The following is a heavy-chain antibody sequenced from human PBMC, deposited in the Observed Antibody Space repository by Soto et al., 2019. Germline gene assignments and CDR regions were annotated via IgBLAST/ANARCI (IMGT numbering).Heavy chain of an antibody. CDR1: GFTFGRYA. CDR2: ISGGGGDT. J-gene: IGHJ4*02. D-gene: IGHD5-12*01. Sequence: EVQLLESGGGLVQPGGSLRLSCVASGFTFGRYAMIWVRQAPGKGLEWVSGISGGGGDTGYADSVKGRFTMSRDNSKNTLYLQMNSLRADDTAIYHCAKDHGYSGYDLGYYFDFWGQGTLVTVSS. V-gene: IGHV3-23*01. CDR3: AKDHGYSGYDLGYYFDF.